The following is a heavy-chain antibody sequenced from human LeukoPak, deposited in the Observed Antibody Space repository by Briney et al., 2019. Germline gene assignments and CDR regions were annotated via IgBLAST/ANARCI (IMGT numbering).Heavy chain of an antibody. CDR1: GYSFTSYW. CDR3: ARQAPITMVRGPNHPRGWFDP. V-gene: IGHV5-51*01. Sequence: GESLKISCKGSGYSFTSYWIGWVRQMPGKGLEWMGIIYPGDSDTRYSPSFQGQVTISADKSISTAYLQWSSLKASDTAMYYCARQAPITMVRGPNHPRGWFDPWGQGTLVTVSS. CDR2: IYPGDSDT. D-gene: IGHD3-10*01. J-gene: IGHJ5*02.